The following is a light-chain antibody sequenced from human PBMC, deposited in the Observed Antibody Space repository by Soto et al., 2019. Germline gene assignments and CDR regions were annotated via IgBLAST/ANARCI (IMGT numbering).Light chain of an antibody. J-gene: IGKJ1*01. Sequence: DIHITQSPSTLSASVGDRVTITCRASQSISNWLAWYQQKPGKAPKILIYKASSLESGVPSRFSGSGSGTEFTLTISSLQPADSATYYCQQYNGYRWTFGQGTKVDIK. CDR3: QQYNGYRWT. CDR2: KAS. CDR1: QSISNW. V-gene: IGKV1-5*03.